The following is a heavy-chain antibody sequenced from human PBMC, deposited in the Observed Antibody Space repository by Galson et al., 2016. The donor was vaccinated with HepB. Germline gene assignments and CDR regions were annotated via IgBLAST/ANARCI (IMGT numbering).Heavy chain of an antibody. CDR3: ARGHIVATVDYYYYGLDV. V-gene: IGHV1-3*01. CDR2: INAANGDT. CDR1: GYTFTTYA. D-gene: IGHD5-12*01. J-gene: IGHJ6*02. Sequence: SVKVSCKASGYTFTTYAMYWVRQAPGQRLEWMGWINAANGDTKYSQKLQGRGTITWDTSANTAYMELSSLRSEDTAVYYYARGHIVATVDYYYYGLDVWGQGTTVTVSS.